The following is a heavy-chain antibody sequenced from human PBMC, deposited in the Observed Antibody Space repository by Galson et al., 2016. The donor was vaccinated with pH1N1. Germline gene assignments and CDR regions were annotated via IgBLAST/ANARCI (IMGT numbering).Heavy chain of an antibody. CDR3: VREDIVVGGGWYHGMDA. J-gene: IGHJ6*02. D-gene: IGHD2-2*01. Sequence: SETLSLTCSVSGGSLISYYWNWIRQHPGKGLEWIGRLYKSGSSKYNPSLKSRVTMSGDTSKNQISLKLTSVTAADTAVYYCVREDIVVGGGWYHGMDAWGQGTTVTVSS. V-gene: IGHV4-4*07. CDR2: LYKSGSS. CDR1: GGSLISYY.